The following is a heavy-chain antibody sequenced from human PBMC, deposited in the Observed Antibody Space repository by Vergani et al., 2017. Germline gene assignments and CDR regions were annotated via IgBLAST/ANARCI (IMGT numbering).Heavy chain of an antibody. J-gene: IGHJ6*03. Sequence: QVQLVQSGAEVKKPGASVKVSCKASGYTFTGYYMHWVRRAPGQGLEWMGWINPNSGGTNYAQKLQGRVTMTTDTSTSTAYMELRSLRSDDTAVYYCAREGLEYCSSTSCYSDYYYYMDVWGKGTTVTVSS. CDR3: AREGLEYCSSTSCYSDYYYYMDV. D-gene: IGHD2-2*01. CDR1: GYTFTGYY. CDR2: INPNSGGT. V-gene: IGHV1-2*02.